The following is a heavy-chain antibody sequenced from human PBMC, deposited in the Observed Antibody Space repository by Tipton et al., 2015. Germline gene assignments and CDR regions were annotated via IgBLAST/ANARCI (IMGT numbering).Heavy chain of an antibody. CDR3: AKARGRHGGLFDS. CDR2: IQYSGST. Sequence: LTCSVSSDSISKYYWSWIRQPPGKELEWIGYIQYSGSTNYNPSLKSRVTISVDTSKTQFSLKMSSVTASDTAVYYCAKARGRHGGLFDSWGQGILVTVSS. CDR1: SDSISKYY. D-gene: IGHD4-23*01. J-gene: IGHJ4*02. V-gene: IGHV4-59*01.